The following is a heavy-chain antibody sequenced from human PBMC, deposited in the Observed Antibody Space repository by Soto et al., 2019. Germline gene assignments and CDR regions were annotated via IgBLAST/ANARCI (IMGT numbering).Heavy chain of an antibody. Sequence: QVQLVQSGAEEKKPGASVKVSCKASGYTFTSYAMHWVRQAPGQRLEWMGWLNAGNGNTKYSQKFQGRVTITRDTSASTAYMELSSLRSEDTAVYYCARSIVVVTALDYWRQGTLVTVSS. V-gene: IGHV1-3*05. J-gene: IGHJ4*02. CDR1: GYTFTSYA. D-gene: IGHD2-21*02. CDR3: ARSIVVVTALDY. CDR2: LNAGNGNT.